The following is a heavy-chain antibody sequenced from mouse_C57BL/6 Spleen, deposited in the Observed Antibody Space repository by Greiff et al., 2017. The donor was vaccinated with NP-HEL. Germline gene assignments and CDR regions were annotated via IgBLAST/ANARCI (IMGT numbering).Heavy chain of an antibody. D-gene: IGHD2-2*01. Sequence: QVQLQQPGAELVMPGASVKLSCKASGYTFTSYWMHWVKQRPGQGLEWIGEIDPSDSYTNYNQKFKGKSTLTVDKSSSAAYMQLSSLTSEYSAVYYCARPRGYDGAMDYWGQGASVTVSS. CDR2: IDPSDSYT. J-gene: IGHJ4*01. CDR1: GYTFTSYW. V-gene: IGHV1-69*01. CDR3: ARPRGYDGAMDY.